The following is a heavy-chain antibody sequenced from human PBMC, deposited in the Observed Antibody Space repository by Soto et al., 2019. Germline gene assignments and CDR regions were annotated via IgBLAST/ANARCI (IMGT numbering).Heavy chain of an antibody. CDR2: ISSRSSYI. D-gene: IGHD3-3*01. CDR3: ARDQRYDFWSGYYGDYGIDV. CDR1: GFTFSSYT. V-gene: IGHV3-21*01. Sequence: GESLKISCAASGFTFSSYTMNWVRQAPGKGLEWVSSISSRSSYIYYADSVKGRFTISRDNAKISVYLQMNSLRAEDTAVYYCARDQRYDFWSGYYGDYGIDVWGQGTTVTVSS. J-gene: IGHJ6*02.